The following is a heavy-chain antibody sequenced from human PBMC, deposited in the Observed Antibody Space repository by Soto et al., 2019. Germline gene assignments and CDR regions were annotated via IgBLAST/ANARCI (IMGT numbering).Heavy chain of an antibody. CDR3: TREICGRTAGCAI. CDR2: IGQDGSEK. V-gene: IGHV3-7*01. CDR1: GFPFSSYL. Sequence: EVQLVESGGDLVQPGGSLRLSCAASGFPFSSYLMNWVRQAPGKGLEWVGNIGQDGSEKLYMGSVKGRFTISRDNAKNSLYLQMDSLGVADTAIYFCTREICGRTAGCAIWGQGTLVIVSS. J-gene: IGHJ4*02. D-gene: IGHD2-2*01.